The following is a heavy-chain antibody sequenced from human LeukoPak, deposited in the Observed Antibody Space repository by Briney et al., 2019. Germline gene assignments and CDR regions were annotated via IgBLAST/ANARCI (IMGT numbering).Heavy chain of an antibody. Sequence: ASVKVSCKASGYTFTGYYIHWVRQAPGQGLEWMGWINPNSGGTNYAQKFQGRVTMTRDTSISTAYTELSSLRSDDTAIYYCARASLGVWGQGTLVTVSS. CDR1: GYTFTGYY. CDR2: INPNSGGT. J-gene: IGHJ4*02. CDR3: ARASLGV. D-gene: IGHD2-2*01. V-gene: IGHV1-2*02.